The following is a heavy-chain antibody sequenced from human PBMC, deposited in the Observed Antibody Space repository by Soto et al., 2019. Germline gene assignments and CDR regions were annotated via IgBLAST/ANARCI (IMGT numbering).Heavy chain of an antibody. Sequence: GGSLRLSCVASGFPFSSYAMSWVRQTPGKGLEWVSGISGSGGRTYYADSVKGRFTISRDNSNNTLSLQMHILGVEDTAVYFCAKGGYYSLFGIWGQGTMVTVSS. V-gene: IGHV3-23*01. J-gene: IGHJ3*02. CDR2: ISGSGGRT. CDR3: AKGGYYSLFGI. D-gene: IGHD3-16*01. CDR1: GFPFSSYA.